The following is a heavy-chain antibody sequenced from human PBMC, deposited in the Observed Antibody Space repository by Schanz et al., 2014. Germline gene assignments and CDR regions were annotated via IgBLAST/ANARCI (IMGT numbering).Heavy chain of an antibody. CDR2: ISGSGGST. Sequence: EVQLLDSGGGLVQPGGSLRLSCAASGFTFSTYAMSWVRQAPGKGLEWVSAISGSGGSTYYADSVKGRFTISRDNSKTTLSLQMNSLRAEDTAVYYCAKGMGYCSGGTCYDCYYYGLDVWGQGTTVTVSS. D-gene: IGHD2-15*01. CDR3: AKGMGYCSGGTCYDCYYYGLDV. V-gene: IGHV3-23*01. J-gene: IGHJ6*02. CDR1: GFTFSTYA.